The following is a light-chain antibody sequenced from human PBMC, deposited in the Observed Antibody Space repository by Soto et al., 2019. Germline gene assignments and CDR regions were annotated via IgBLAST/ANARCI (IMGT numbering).Light chain of an antibody. V-gene: IGLV2-14*01. CDR1: NNDVGGYNY. CDR2: EVS. Sequence: QSALTQPASVSGSPGQSITISCTGTNNDVGGYNYVSWYQQHPGKAPKLIIYEVSNRPSGASNRFSGSKSGDTASLTISGLQAEDESDYYCSSFTSSRTRVFGTGTKLTVL. J-gene: IGLJ1*01. CDR3: SSFTSSRTRV.